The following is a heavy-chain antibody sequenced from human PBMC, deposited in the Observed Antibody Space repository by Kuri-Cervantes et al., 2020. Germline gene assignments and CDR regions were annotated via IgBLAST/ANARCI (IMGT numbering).Heavy chain of an antibody. CDR3: ARGHDY. J-gene: IGHJ4*02. CDR2: ISHDENNK. CDR1: GFTFSSYG. V-gene: IGHV3-33*05. Sequence: GGSLRLPCAVSGFTFSSYGMHWVRQAPGKGLEWVAVISHDENNKYYSDSVKGRFTISRDNSKNTLYLQMNSLRAEDTAVYYCARGHDYWGQGTLVTVSS.